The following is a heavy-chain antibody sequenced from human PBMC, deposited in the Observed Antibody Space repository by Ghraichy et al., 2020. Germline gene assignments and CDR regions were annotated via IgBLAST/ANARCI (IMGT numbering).Heavy chain of an antibody. V-gene: IGHV3-15*01. CDR3: ARAVRINYYYYYVMDV. J-gene: IGHJ6*02. CDR1: GFTFSTAW. CDR2: VRSRKDGGTM. Sequence: GSLRLSCVASGFTFSTAWMTWVRQAPGKGLVWVGRVRSRKDGGTMDYAAPVKGRFTISRDDSKNTLYLQMNGLETEDTAVYYCARAVRINYYYYYVMDVWGQGTTVTVSS. D-gene: IGHD2/OR15-2a*01.